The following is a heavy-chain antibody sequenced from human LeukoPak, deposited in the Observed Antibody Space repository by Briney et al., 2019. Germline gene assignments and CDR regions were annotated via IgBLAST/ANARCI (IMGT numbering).Heavy chain of an antibody. D-gene: IGHD3-22*01. CDR3: AKSSSGYYPLGDFDY. V-gene: IGHV3-23*01. CDR2: ISCIGVRT. J-gene: IGHJ4*02. Sequence: ISCIGVRTYYADSVKGGFTISRDNYKKRLYMQMNSLRAEDTAVYYCAKSSSGYYPLGDFDYWGQGTLVTVSS.